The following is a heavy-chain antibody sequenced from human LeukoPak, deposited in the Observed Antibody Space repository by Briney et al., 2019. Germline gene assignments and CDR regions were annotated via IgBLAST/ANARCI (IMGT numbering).Heavy chain of an antibody. J-gene: IGHJ3*02. CDR2: LSSSSSDI. CDR3: ARDDGGALDVFDI. CDR1: GFTFSSYS. Sequence: PAGSLRPSCAVSGFTFSSYSMNWVRQAPGKGLEWVSCLSSSSSDIEYADSVKGRFTISRDNAKNSLYLQMNSLRVKDTAVYNCARDDGGALDVFDIWGQGTMVTVSS. D-gene: IGHD4-23*01. V-gene: IGHV3-21*01.